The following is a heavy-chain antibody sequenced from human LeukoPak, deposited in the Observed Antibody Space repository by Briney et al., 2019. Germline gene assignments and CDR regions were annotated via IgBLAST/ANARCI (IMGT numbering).Heavy chain of an antibody. Sequence: GSLRLSCAASGFTFTSYAMSWVRQAPGKGLEWVSAISNSGGSTYYADSVKGRFTISRDNSKKTLYLQMNSLRAEDTAVYYCAKVVAAYGYAFDIWGQGTMVTVSS. V-gene: IGHV3-23*01. CDR2: ISNSGGST. D-gene: IGHD2-15*01. CDR1: GFTFTSYA. CDR3: AKVVAAYGYAFDI. J-gene: IGHJ3*02.